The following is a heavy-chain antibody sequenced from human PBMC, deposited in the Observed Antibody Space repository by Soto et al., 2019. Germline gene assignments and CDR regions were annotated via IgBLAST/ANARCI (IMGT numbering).Heavy chain of an antibody. Sequence: KPSVTLSLTCAVYGGSFSCYYWSWIRQPPGKGLEWIGEINHSGSTNYNPSLKSRVTISVDTSKNQFSLKLSSVTAADTAVYYCARAELPRGEAFDIWGQGTMVTVSS. CDR3: ARAELPRGEAFDI. V-gene: IGHV4-34*01. CDR1: GGSFSCYY. CDR2: INHSGST. J-gene: IGHJ3*02. D-gene: IGHD3-10*01.